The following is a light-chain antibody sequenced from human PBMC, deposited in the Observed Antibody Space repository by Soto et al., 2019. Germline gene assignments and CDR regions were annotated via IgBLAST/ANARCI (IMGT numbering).Light chain of an antibody. CDR3: SSYTSSTTQV. CDR2: DVS. J-gene: IGLJ1*01. V-gene: IGLV2-14*01. CDR1: SSDVGGYNY. Sequence: QSALTQPASVSGSPGQSLTISCTGTSSDVGGYNYVSWYQQHPGKAPKLMIYDVSNRPSGVSNRFSGSKSGNTASLTISGLQAEDEGDYYCSSYTSSTTQVFGTGTKLTVL.